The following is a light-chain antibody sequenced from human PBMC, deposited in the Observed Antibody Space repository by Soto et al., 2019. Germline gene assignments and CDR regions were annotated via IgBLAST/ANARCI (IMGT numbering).Light chain of an antibody. CDR2: DVS. Sequence: QSALTQPASVSGSPGQSITISCTGTSSDVGGYNYVSWYQQHPGKAPKLMIYDVSNRPSGVSNRFSGSKSGNTASLTISGLQAEDEADYYCSSYTSSFYVFGTGTKDTVL. J-gene: IGLJ1*01. CDR1: SSDVGGYNY. CDR3: SSYTSSFYV. V-gene: IGLV2-14*01.